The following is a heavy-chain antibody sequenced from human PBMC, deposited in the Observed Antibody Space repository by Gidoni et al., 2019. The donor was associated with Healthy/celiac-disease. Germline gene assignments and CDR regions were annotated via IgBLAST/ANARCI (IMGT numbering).Heavy chain of an antibody. J-gene: IGHJ3*02. V-gene: IGHV3-48*02. CDR3: ARGGEGSGWALRAFDI. D-gene: IGHD6-19*01. CDR2: ISSSSSTI. CDR1: GFTFSSYS. Sequence: EVQLVESGGGLVQPGGSLRLSCAASGFTFSSYSMNWVRQAPGKGLEWVSYISSSSSTIYYADSVKGRFTISRDNAKNSLYLQMNSLRDEDTAVYYCARGGEGSGWALRAFDIWGQGTMVTVSS.